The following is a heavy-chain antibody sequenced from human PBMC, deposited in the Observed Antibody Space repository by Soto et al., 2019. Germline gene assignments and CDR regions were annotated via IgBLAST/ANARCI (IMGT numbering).Heavy chain of an antibody. D-gene: IGHD3-3*01. CDR1: GFTFSTYA. V-gene: IGHV3-23*01. CDR2: ITASGDNT. CDR3: ARALEWFPSYYYGLDV. Sequence: GGSLRLSCAASGFTFSTYAINWVRQAPGKGLEWVSAITASGDNTYYADSVKGRFTISRDNPENTLYLQMNSLRAEDTALYYCARALEWFPSYYYGLDVWGQGTTVTVSS. J-gene: IGHJ6*02.